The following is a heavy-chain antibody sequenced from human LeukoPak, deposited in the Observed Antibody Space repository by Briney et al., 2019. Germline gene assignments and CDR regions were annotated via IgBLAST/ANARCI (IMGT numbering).Heavy chain of an antibody. CDR1: GFTFSSYS. Sequence: GGSLRLSCAASGFTFSSYSMNWVRQAPGKGLEWVSSISSSSSYIYYADSVKGRFTISRDNAKNSLHLQMNSLRAEDTAVYYCARDERRGYFDYWGQGTLVTVSS. D-gene: IGHD6-25*01. J-gene: IGHJ4*02. CDR3: ARDERRGYFDY. CDR2: ISSSSSYI. V-gene: IGHV3-21*01.